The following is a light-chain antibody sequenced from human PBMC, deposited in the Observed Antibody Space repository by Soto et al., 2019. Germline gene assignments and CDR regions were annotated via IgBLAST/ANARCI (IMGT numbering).Light chain of an antibody. CDR1: SGHSNYA. CDR3: QTWGTGIRV. CDR2: LNSDGSH. J-gene: IGLJ2*01. Sequence: QAVVTQSPSASASLGASVKLTCTLSSGHSNYAIAWHQQHPEKGPRYLMNLNSDGSHRKGDGIPDRFSGSISGAERYLTISSLQSEDEADYYCQTWGTGIRVFGGGTKLTVL. V-gene: IGLV4-69*01.